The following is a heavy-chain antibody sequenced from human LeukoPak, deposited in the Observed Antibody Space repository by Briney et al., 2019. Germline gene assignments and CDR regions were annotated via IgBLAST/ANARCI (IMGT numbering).Heavy chain of an antibody. CDR2: ISAYNGNT. CDR3: ARGDYLYYYDSSGYLSPYFDY. D-gene: IGHD3-22*01. V-gene: IGHV1-18*01. J-gene: IGHJ4*02. CDR1: GYTFTSYG. Sequence: ASVKVSCKASGYTFTSYGISWVRQAPGQGLEWMGWISAYNGNTNYAQKLQGRVTMTTDTSTSTVYMELSSLRSEDTAVYYCARGDYLYYYDSSGYLSPYFDYWGQGTLVTVSS.